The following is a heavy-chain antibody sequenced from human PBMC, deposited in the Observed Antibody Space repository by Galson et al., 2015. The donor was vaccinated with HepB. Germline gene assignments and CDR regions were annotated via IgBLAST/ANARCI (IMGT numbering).Heavy chain of an antibody. D-gene: IGHD3-9*01. V-gene: IGHV3-21*01. CDR3: ARDYDMRDYHKMDV. Sequence: SLRLSCAASGFTFSSYSMNWVRQAPGKGLEWVSFISSTSSYIYYADSVRGRFTISRDNAKGSLYLQMNSLRAEDTAVYYRARDYDMRDYHKMDVWGQGTTVTVSS. J-gene: IGHJ6*02. CDR2: ISSTSSYI. CDR1: GFTFSSYS.